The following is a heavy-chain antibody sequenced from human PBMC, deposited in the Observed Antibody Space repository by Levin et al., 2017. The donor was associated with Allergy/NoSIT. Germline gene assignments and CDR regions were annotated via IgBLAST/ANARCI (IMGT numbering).Heavy chain of an antibody. CDR3: AKVSSNWHIFEY. Sequence: GGSLRLSCAASGFPFSTYGMQWVRQAPGKGLEWVAVISYDGSDKYYTDSVKGRFTISRDNSQNTLYLQMNSLRAEDTAVYYCAKVSSNWHIFEYWGQGTLVTVSS. V-gene: IGHV3-30*18. CDR2: ISYDGSDK. J-gene: IGHJ4*02. D-gene: IGHD4-11*01. CDR1: GFPFSTYG.